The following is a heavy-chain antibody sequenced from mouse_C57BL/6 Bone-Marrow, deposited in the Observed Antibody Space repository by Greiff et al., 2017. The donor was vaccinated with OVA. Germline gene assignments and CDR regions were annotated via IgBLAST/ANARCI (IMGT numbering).Heavy chain of an antibody. Sequence: VQLQQSGAELVKPGASVKLSCTASGFNIKDYYMHWVKQRTEQGLEWIGRVDPEYGEAKYAPKFQGKATITADTSSNTAYLQLINLASEDTAVYYCARLLLWGFDYWGQGTTLTVSS. J-gene: IGHJ2*01. D-gene: IGHD1-1*01. CDR1: GFNIKDYY. V-gene: IGHV14-2*01. CDR3: ARLLLWGFDY. CDR2: VDPEYGEA.